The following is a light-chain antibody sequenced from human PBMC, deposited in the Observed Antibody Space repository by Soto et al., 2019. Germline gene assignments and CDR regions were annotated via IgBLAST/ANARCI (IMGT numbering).Light chain of an antibody. CDR3: QQRSNWRTIT. CDR2: GAS. CDR1: QSVHKF. Sequence: GLTQSPATLSLYPGDRAALSCQASQSVHKFLAWYQQKPGQAPRLLIYGASNRAAGIPARFSGSGSGTDFTLTINSLETEDFAVYYCQQRSNWRTITFGHGTRLEIK. J-gene: IGKJ5*01. V-gene: IGKV3-11*01.